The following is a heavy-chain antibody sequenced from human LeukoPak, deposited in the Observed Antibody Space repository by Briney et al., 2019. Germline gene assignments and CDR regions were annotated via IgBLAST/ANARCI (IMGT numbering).Heavy chain of an antibody. CDR1: GFTFSSYA. Sequence: GGSLRLSCAASGFTFSSYAMHWVRQAPGKGLEWVAVISYDGSDNYYADSVKGRFTISRDNSKNTLYLQMNSLRAEDTAVYFCARDHVGTTIYFDYWGQGTLVTVSS. CDR2: ISYDGSDN. J-gene: IGHJ4*02. V-gene: IGHV3-30-3*01. D-gene: IGHD1/OR15-1a*01. CDR3: ARDHVGTTIYFDY.